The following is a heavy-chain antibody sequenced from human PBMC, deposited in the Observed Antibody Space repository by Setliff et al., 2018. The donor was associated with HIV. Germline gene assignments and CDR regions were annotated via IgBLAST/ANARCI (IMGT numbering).Heavy chain of an antibody. CDR1: GYTLTNYG. J-gene: IGHJ6*03. V-gene: IGHV1-18*01. CDR2: ISVDNGDT. D-gene: IGHD4-17*01. Sequence: GASVKVSCKASGYTLTNYGISWVRQAPGQGLEWMGWISVDNGDTNYPQKLQGRVTMTTDTSTSTAYMELRSLRSDDTAVYYCARVIDYGVLYWSYYMDVWGKGTTVTVSS. CDR3: ARVIDYGVLYWSYYMDV.